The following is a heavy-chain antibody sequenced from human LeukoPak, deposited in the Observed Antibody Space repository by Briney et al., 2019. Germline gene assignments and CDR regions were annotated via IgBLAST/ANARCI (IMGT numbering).Heavy chain of an antibody. CDR3: AKLLRDATIYDF. D-gene: IGHD5-24*01. Sequence: GGSLRLSCAGSGLTFSSYEMNWVRQAPGKGLEGVSYISSSGSTIYYAGSVKGRFTISRDNAKNSLFLQMHSLRAEATAFYYCAKLLRDATIYDFWGHGALVTVSS. J-gene: IGHJ4*01. CDR1: GLTFSSYE. CDR2: ISSSGSTI. V-gene: IGHV3-48*03.